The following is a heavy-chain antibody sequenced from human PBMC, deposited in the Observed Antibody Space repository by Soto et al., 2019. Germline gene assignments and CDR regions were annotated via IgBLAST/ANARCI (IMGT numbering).Heavy chain of an antibody. CDR1: GGSVSGYY. CDR3: AREGAGRAPLDI. J-gene: IGHJ3*02. D-gene: IGHD6-13*01. V-gene: IGHV4-59*02. CDR2: MYYRGNT. Sequence: SETLSLTCTVSGGSVSGYYWSWIRQVPGKGLEWIGYMYYRGNTNYNPSLKSRVSISLDTPNNQFSLKLSSVTPADTAVYYRAREGAGRAPLDIWGVGTMVTVSS.